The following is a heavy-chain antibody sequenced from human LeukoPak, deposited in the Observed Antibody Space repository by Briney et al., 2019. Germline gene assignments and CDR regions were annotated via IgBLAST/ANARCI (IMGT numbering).Heavy chain of an antibody. V-gene: IGHV1-69*05. CDR1: GGTFSSYA. J-gene: IGHJ4*02. CDR3: ATSDYYDSSGYLRPYDY. D-gene: IGHD3-22*01. CDR2: IIPIFGTA. Sequence: ASVKVSCKASGGTFSSYAISWVRQAPGQGLEWMGGIIPIFGTANYARKFQGRVTITTDESTSTAYMELSSLRSEDTAVYYCATSDYYDSSGYLRPYDYWGQGTLVTVSS.